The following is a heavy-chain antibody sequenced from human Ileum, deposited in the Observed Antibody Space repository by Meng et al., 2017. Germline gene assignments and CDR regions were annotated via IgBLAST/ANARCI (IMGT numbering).Heavy chain of an antibody. CDR2: IYYNGNT. V-gene: IGHV4-39*01. CDR1: GDSIRYSSYY. Sequence: QLQLQESGPGLVKPSEHLALTCAVSGDSIRYSSYYWGWVRQPPGQGLEVIGSIYYNGNTYYSPSLKSRASISVDTSKNQFSLKLSSVTAADTAVYYCARPAVTTALGGFDYWGQGTLVTVSS. D-gene: IGHD3-16*01. J-gene: IGHJ4*02. CDR3: ARPAVTTALGGFDY.